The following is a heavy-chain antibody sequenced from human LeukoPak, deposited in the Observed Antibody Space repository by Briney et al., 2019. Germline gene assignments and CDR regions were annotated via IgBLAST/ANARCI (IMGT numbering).Heavy chain of an antibody. Sequence: PSETLSLTCAVYGGSFSGYYWSWIRQPPGKGLEWIGEINHSGSTNYNPSLKSRVTISVDTSKNQFSLKLSSVTAADTAVYYCARDGYSSSFYFDYWGQGTLVTVSS. J-gene: IGHJ4*02. D-gene: IGHD6-6*01. CDR3: ARDGYSSSFYFDY. CDR2: INHSGST. CDR1: GGSFSGYY. V-gene: IGHV4-34*01.